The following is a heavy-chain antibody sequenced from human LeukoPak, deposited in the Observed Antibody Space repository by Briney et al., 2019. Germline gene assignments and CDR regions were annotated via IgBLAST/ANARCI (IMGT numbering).Heavy chain of an antibody. CDR1: GYTFTSYY. J-gene: IGHJ4*02. Sequence: GASVKVSCKASGYTFTSYYMNWVRQAPGQGLEWMGWINPNSGGTNYAQKFQGRVTMTRDTSISTAYMELSRLRSDDTAVYYCARGRNTVTTPFDYWGQGTLVTVSS. D-gene: IGHD4-17*01. CDR3: ARGRNTVTTPFDY. CDR2: INPNSGGT. V-gene: IGHV1-2*02.